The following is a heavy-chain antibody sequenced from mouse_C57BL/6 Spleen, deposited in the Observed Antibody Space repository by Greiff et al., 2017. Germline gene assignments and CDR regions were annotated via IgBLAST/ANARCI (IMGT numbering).Heavy chain of an antibody. CDR1: GYTFTSYW. CDR3: ARLRGLRTDYYAMDY. Sequence: QVHVKQPGAELVMPGASVKLSCKASGYTFTSYWMHWVKQRPGQGLEWIGEIDPSDSYTNYNQKFKGKSTLTVDKSSSTAYMQLSSLTSEDSAVYYCARLRGLRTDYYAMDYWGQGTSVTVSS. J-gene: IGHJ4*01. V-gene: IGHV1-69*01. D-gene: IGHD2-4*01. CDR2: IDPSDSYT.